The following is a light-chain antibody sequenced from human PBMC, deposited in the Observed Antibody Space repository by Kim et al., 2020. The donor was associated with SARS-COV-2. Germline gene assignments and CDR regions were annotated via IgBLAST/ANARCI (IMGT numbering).Light chain of an antibody. J-gene: IGLJ3*02. CDR1: SIRSYY. Sequence: ALRQRVRSKCQGDSIRSYYARWYQQKPGQAPVLVIYGKNNRPSGIPDRFSGYSSGNTASLTIPGAQAEDEADYYCNSRDSSDNHWVFGGGTQLTVL. V-gene: IGLV3-19*01. CDR3: NSRDSSDNHWV. CDR2: GKN.